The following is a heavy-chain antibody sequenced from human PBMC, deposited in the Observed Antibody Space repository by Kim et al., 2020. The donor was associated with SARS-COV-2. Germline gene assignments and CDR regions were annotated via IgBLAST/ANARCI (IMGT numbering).Heavy chain of an antibody. V-gene: IGHV3-66*01. CDR2: MSTGGTT. J-gene: IGHJ6*02. CDR1: QSTVSSNH. Sequence: GGSLRLSCAVSQSTVSSNHMNWVRQAPGKGLEWVSFMSTGGTTVYADSVKGRFTISRDTSVNTVHLEMNSLRAADTAVYYCARGDRYSLDVWGQGPTVT. CDR3: ARGDRYSLDV.